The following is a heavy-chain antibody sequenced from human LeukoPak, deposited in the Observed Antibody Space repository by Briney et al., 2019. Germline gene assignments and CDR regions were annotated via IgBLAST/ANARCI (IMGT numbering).Heavy chain of an antibody. CDR2: IYTGGNT. J-gene: IGHJ4*02. CDR1: GFTVSSNY. CDR3: ARALDY. V-gene: IGHV3-66*01. Sequence: PGGSLRLSCAASGFTVSSNYMNWVRQAPGKGLEWVSVIYTGGNTYYADSVKGRFTISRDNAKNSLYLQMNSLRAEDTAVYYCARALDYWGQGTLVTVSS.